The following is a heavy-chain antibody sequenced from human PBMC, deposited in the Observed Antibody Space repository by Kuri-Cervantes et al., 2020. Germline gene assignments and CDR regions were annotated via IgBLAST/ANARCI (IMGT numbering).Heavy chain of an antibody. CDR1: GFTFDDYA. J-gene: IGHJ3*02. Sequence: SLRLCCAAPGFTFDDYAMHWVRQAPGQGLEWVSGVSWNSGSIGYADSVKGRFTISRDNAKNSLYLQMNSLRAEDTAVYYCARDSRDLVVVVAATPVAFDIWGQGTMVTVSS. D-gene: IGHD2-15*01. CDR3: ARDSRDLVVVVAATPVAFDI. V-gene: IGHV3-9*01. CDR2: VSWNSGSI.